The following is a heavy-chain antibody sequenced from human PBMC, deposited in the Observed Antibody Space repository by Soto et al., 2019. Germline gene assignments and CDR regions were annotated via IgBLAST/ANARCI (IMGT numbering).Heavy chain of an antibody. Sequence: GGSLRLSCSASGFTFSSYAMHCVRQALGKGLEYVSAISSNGGSTYYADSVKGRLTISRDNSKNTLYLQMSSLRAEDTAVYYCVKDRGNCGGDCYIPFFDHWGQGTLVTVSS. CDR3: VKDRGNCGGDCYIPFFDH. CDR1: GFTFSSYA. J-gene: IGHJ4*02. V-gene: IGHV3-64D*06. CDR2: ISSNGGST. D-gene: IGHD2-21*02.